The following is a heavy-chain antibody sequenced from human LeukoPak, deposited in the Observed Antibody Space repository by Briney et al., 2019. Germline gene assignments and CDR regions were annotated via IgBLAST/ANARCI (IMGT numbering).Heavy chain of an antibody. J-gene: IGHJ2*01. D-gene: IGHD2-15*01. Sequence: SETLSLTCTVSGGSISSYYWSWIRQPPGKGLEWIGYIYYSGSTNYNPSLKSRVTISVDTSKNQFSLKLSSVTAADTAVYYCARDRDYCSGGSCSGWYFDLWGRGTLVTVSS. CDR1: GGSISSYY. V-gene: IGHV4-59*01. CDR2: IYYSGST. CDR3: ARDRDYCSGGSCSGWYFDL.